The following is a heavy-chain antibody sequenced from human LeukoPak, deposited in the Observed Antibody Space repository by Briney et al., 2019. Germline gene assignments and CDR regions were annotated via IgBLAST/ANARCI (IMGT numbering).Heavy chain of an antibody. CDR1: GFTFSGSA. CDR3: AKDVVYAIFGRGAFDI. CDR2: IRSKANSYAT. V-gene: IGHV3-73*01. D-gene: IGHD2-8*02. Sequence: GGSLRLSCAASGFTFSGSAMHWVRQASGKGLEWVGRIRSKANSYATAYAASVKGRFTISRDDSKNTAYLQMNSLKTEDTAVYYCAKDVVYAIFGRGAFDIWGQGTMVTVSS. J-gene: IGHJ3*02.